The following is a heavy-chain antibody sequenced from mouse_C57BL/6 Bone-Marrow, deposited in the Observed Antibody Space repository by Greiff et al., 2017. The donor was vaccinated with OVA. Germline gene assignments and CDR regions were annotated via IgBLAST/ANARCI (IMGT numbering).Heavy chain of an antibody. Sequence: EVKLEESGGGLVQPGGSMKLSCVASGFTFSNYWMNWVRQSPEKGLEWVAQIRLKSDNYATHYAESVKGRFTISRDESKSSVYLQMNNLRAEDTGIYYCTRCRRYFDVWGTGTTVTVSS. CDR2: IRLKSDNYAT. V-gene: IGHV6-3*01. CDR1: GFTFSNYW. CDR3: TRCRRYFDV. J-gene: IGHJ1*03.